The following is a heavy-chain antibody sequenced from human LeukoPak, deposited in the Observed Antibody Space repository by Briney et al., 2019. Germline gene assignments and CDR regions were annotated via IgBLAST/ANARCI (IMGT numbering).Heavy chain of an antibody. CDR1: GFTFSNYA. V-gene: IGHV3-23*01. J-gene: IGHJ3*02. CDR2: EGSAGGT. D-gene: IGHD3/OR15-3a*01. CDR3: ASRTWTGPGYYAFDI. Sequence: GGSLRLSCAASGFTFSNYAVAWVRQAPGKGLEWVSAEGSAGGTYYADSVRGRFTTSRDNSGNTLSLQMSSLRVEDTALYYCASRTWTGPGYYAFDIWGQGTMVTVSS.